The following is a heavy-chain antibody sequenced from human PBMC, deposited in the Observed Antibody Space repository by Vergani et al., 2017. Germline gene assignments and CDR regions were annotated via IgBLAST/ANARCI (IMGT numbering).Heavy chain of an antibody. V-gene: IGHV1-69*12. CDR2: IIPIFGTA. J-gene: IGHJ5*02. CDR3: ARRAYYDILTGYDWFDP. Sequence: QVQLVQSGAEVKKPGSSVKVSCKASGGTFSSYAISWVRQAPGQGLEWMGGIIPIFGTANYAQKFQGRVTITADESTSTAYMELCSLRSEDTAVYYCARRAYYDILTGYDWFDPWGQGTLVTVSS. D-gene: IGHD3-9*01. CDR1: GGTFSSYA.